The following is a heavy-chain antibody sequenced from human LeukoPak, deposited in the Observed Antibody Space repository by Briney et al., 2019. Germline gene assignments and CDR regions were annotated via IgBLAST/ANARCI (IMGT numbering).Heavy chain of an antibody. D-gene: IGHD6-13*01. V-gene: IGHV3-48*03. Sequence: PGGSLRFSCAASGFTFSSYEMNWVRQAPGKGLEWVSLIRSIVTSIDYVDSVKGRFTISRDNAKNSLYLQMDSLRAEDTAVYYCARGISSSYHRHFDYWGQGILFTVSS. CDR1: GFTFSSYE. CDR2: IRSIVTSI. J-gene: IGHJ4*02. CDR3: ARGISSSYHRHFDY.